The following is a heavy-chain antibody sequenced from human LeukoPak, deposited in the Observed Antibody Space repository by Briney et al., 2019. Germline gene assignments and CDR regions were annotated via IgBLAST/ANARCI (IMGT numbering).Heavy chain of an antibody. J-gene: IGHJ5*02. D-gene: IGHD6-13*01. Sequence: PSETLSLTCTVSGGSISGSSYYWAWIRQPPGKGLEWIGSIYYSGNTYYNPSLKSRVTISVDTSKNQFSLKLSSVTAADTAVYYCARSGTSITAGFHWFDPWGQGTLVTVSS. V-gene: IGHV4-39*07. CDR3: ARSGTSITAGFHWFDP. CDR1: GGSISGSSYY. CDR2: IYYSGNT.